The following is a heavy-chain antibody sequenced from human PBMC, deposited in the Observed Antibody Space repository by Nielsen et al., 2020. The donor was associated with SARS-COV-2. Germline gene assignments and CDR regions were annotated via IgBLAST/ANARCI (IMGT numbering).Heavy chain of an antibody. CDR3: ARDHYGSGSDDAFDI. J-gene: IGHJ3*02. CDR1: GFTFSSYG. V-gene: IGHV3-33*01. Sequence: GESLKISCAASGFTFSSYGMHWVRQAPGKGLEWVAVIWYDGSNKYYADSVKGRFTISRDNSKNTLYLQMNSLGAEDTAVYYCARDHYGSGSDDAFDIWGQGTMVTVSS. D-gene: IGHD3-10*01. CDR2: IWYDGSNK.